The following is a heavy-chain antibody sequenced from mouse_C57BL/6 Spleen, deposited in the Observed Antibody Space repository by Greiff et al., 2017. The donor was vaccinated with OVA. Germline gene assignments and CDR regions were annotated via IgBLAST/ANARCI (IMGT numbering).Heavy chain of an antibody. CDR1: GFTFSDYG. CDR3: ARIYYYGSSYGVDY. V-gene: IGHV5-17*01. CDR2: ISSGSSTI. Sequence: EVMLVESGGGLVKPGGSLKLSCAASGFTFSDYGMHWVRQAPEKGLEWVAYISSGSSTIYYADTVKGRFTISRDNAKNTLSLQMTSLRSEDTAMYYCARIYYYGSSYGVDYWGQGTTLTVSS. J-gene: IGHJ2*01. D-gene: IGHD1-1*01.